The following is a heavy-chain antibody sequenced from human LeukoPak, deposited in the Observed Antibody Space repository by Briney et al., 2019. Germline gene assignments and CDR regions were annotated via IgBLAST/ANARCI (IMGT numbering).Heavy chain of an antibody. CDR1: GGSFSGYY. CDR2: INHSGST. V-gene: IGHV4-34*01. Sequence: ASETLSLTCAVYGGSFSGYYWSWIRQPPGKGLEWIGEINHSGSTNYNPSLKSRVTISVDTSKNQFSLKLSSVTAADTAVYYCARRSLRYFDWLLQKGDWFDPWGQGTLVTVSS. CDR3: ARRSLRYFDWLLQKGDWFDP. J-gene: IGHJ5*02. D-gene: IGHD3-9*01.